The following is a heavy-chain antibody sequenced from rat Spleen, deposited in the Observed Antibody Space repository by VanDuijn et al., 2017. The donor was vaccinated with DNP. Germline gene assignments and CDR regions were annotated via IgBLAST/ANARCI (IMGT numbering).Heavy chain of an antibody. CDR1: GFTFSNYY. CDR3: TRGAGSPYWSFDF. Sequence: EVQLVESGGGLVQPGRSLKLSCAASGFTFSNYYMAWVRQAPTKGLEWVAAISTGGDSAYYRGSVKGRFTISRDNAENTLFLQMDSLRSEDTATYYCTRGAGSPYWSFDFWGPGTMVTVSS. J-gene: IGHJ1*01. CDR2: ISTGGDSA. D-gene: IGHD5-1*01. V-gene: IGHV5-27*01.